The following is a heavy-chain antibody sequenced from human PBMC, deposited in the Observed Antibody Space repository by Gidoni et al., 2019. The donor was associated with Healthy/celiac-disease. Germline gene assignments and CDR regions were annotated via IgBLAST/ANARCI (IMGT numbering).Heavy chain of an antibody. CDR1: GFTFADYA. D-gene: IGHD2-15*01. Sequence: EVQLVESGGGLVQPGRSLRLSCAASGFTFADYAMHWVRQAPGKGLEWVSGISWNSGSIGYADSVKGRFTISRDNAKNSLYLQMNSLRAEDTALYYCAKGLIPYSDYYYYGMDVWGQGTTVTVSS. CDR3: AKGLIPYSDYYYYGMDV. J-gene: IGHJ6*02. CDR2: ISWNSGSI. V-gene: IGHV3-9*01.